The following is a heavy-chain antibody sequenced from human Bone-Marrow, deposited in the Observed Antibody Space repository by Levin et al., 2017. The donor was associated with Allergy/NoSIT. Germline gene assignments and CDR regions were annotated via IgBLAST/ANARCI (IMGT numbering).Heavy chain of an antibody. V-gene: IGHV3-53*01. CDR1: GFTISSNY. J-gene: IGHJ4*02. Sequence: PGGSLRLSCAASGFTISSNYMSWVRQAPGKGLEWVSVIYSGGSTYYADSVKGRFTISRDNSKNTLYLQMNSLRAEDTAVYYCARDDYDRGYFDYWGQGTLVTVSS. CDR3: ARDDYDRGYFDY. CDR2: IYSGGST. D-gene: IGHD3-22*01.